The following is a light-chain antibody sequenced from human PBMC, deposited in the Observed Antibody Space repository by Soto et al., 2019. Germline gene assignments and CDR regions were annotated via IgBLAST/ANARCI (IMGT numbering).Light chain of an antibody. CDR1: QGIRNY. V-gene: IGKV1-27*01. J-gene: IGKJ3*01. CDR3: QKYSSVPV. Sequence: DIQMTQSPTSRSVSVGDRVTITCRASQGIRNYVAWYQQIPGKAPKLLIYAASTLQSGVPSRFSGSGSGTDFTLTINGLQPEDVATYSCQKYSSVPVFGPGTKVEIK. CDR2: AAS.